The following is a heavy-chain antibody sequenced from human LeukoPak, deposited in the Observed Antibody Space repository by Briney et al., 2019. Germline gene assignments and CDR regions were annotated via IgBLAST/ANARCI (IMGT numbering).Heavy chain of an antibody. CDR3: AREWYADILDS. CDR2: SRDRDNNYST. D-gene: IGHD2-15*01. J-gene: IGHJ4*02. CDR1: GFTFSQHY. V-gene: IGHV3-72*01. Sequence: GGSLRLSCAASGFTFSQHYMDWVRQAPGKGLEWVGRSRDRDNNYSTEYAASVKGRFTISRDASKNLLYLQMSSLKTEDTAVYFRAREWYADILDSWGQGTPVTVTS.